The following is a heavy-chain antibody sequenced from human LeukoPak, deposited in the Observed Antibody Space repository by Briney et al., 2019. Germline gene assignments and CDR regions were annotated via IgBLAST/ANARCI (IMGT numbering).Heavy chain of an antibody. CDR2: ITGSSSSI. Sequence: GGSLRLSCAASGFTFHSYWMHWVRQAPGKGLEWVSYITGSSSSIYYADSVKGRFTISRDNAKGSLYLQMDSLRAEDTAVYFCAREPTYSSSWHTSCDYWGQGTLVTVSS. J-gene: IGHJ4*02. CDR1: GFTFHSYW. CDR3: AREPTYSSSWHTSCDY. V-gene: IGHV3-48*01. D-gene: IGHD6-13*01.